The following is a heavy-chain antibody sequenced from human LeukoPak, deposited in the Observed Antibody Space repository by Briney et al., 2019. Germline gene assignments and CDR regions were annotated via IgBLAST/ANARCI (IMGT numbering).Heavy chain of an antibody. CDR1: AGSISSSSHH. J-gene: IGHJ4*02. D-gene: IGHD6-19*01. V-gene: IGHV3-7*01. CDR3: AKPGVYSSGWGFDY. CDR2: IKQDGSEK. Sequence: PSETLSLTCTVSAGSISSSSHHWGWIRQSPGKGLEWVANIKQDGSEKYYVDSVKGRFTISRDNAKNSLYLQMNSLRAEDTAVYYCAKPGVYSSGWGFDYWGQGTLVTVSS.